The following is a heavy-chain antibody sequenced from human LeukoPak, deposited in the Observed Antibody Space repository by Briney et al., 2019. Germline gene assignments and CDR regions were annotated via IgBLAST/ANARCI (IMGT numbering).Heavy chain of an antibody. CDR3: AKVGARLLWFGESLYFDY. CDR1: GFTFSSYA. Sequence: GGSLRLSCAASGFTFSSYAMSWVRQAPGKGLEWVSAISGSGGSTYYADSVKGRFTISRDNSKNTLYLQMNSLRAEDTAVYYCAKVGARLLWFGESLYFDYWGQGTLATVSS. CDR2: ISGSGGST. V-gene: IGHV3-23*01. J-gene: IGHJ4*02. D-gene: IGHD3-10*01.